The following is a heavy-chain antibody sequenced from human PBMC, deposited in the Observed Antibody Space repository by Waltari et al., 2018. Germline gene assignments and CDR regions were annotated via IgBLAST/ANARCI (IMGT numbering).Heavy chain of an antibody. D-gene: IGHD2-2*03. J-gene: IGHJ4*02. CDR2: IYQSGDT. Sequence: QVQLQESGPGLVKPSETLSLTCDVSGYSITSGYDWGWIRQSPGKGLEWIATIYQSGDTFYNPSLKSRVTISMETSKNQFSLKLNSVTAADTAVYFCSRQVLGYCTSAACRRLESWGQGTLVTVSS. CDR1: GYSITSGYD. CDR3: SRQVLGYCTSAACRRLES. V-gene: IGHV4-38-2*01.